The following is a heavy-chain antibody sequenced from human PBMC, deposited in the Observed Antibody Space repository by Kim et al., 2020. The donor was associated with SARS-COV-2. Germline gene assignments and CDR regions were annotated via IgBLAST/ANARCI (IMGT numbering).Heavy chain of an antibody. CDR2: GYYIGIT. V-gene: IGHV4-39*01. Sequence: SETLSLTCTVSGGSLSSSSYYWGWIRQPPGKGLVWIGSGYYIGITYANPSLRSLVTISVDTSNNQFSLMLSSVTAAETAVYYCAGRRFWFCGGCWVDYY. D-gene: IGHD2-8*02. CDR1: GGSLSSSSYY. J-gene: IGHJ6*01. CDR3: AGRRFWFCGGCWVDYY.